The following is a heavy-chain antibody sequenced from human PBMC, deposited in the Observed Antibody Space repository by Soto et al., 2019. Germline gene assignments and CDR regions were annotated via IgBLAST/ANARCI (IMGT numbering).Heavy chain of an antibody. CDR3: ARYPWAADY. CDR1: GFTVSTKY. CDR2: MYSGGST. V-gene: IGHV3-66*01. J-gene: IGHJ4*02. Sequence: EVQLVESGGGLVQPGGSLRLSCADSGFTVSTKYMSWVRQAPGKGLEWVSVMYSGGSTFYADSVRGRYTISRDNSKNTVNHQINSLSAEDTAVYYCARYPWAADYWGQGTLVTVSS. D-gene: IGHD3-16*01.